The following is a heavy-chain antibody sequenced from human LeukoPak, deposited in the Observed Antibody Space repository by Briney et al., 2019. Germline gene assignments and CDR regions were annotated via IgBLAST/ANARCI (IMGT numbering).Heavy chain of an antibody. V-gene: IGHV3-23*01. J-gene: IGHJ4*02. CDR2: VTGSGRTT. D-gene: IGHD4-17*01. Sequence: GGSLRLSCAASGFTFSGCAMNWDRQAPGKGLEWVSAVTGSGRTTYYADSVKGRFTISRDNSKNTLYLQMNSLRAEDTAIYYCSKALQASNGDYDAVDYWGQGTLVTVSS. CDR1: GFTFSGCA. CDR3: SKALQASNGDYDAVDY.